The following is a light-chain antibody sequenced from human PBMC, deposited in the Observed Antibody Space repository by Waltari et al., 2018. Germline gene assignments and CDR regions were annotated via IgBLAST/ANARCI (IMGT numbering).Light chain of an antibody. CDR1: QGLVYSDGNIY. CDR2: KIS. J-gene: IGKJ1*01. Sequence: DVVLTQSPLSLPVTLGQPASISCTSSQGLVYSDGNIYLSWFHQRPGPSPRRMIHKISNRYSGVPDRFTGSGSGTDFTLRISRVEAEDFGVYYCMQGTHWPWTFGQGTRVEIK. CDR3: MQGTHWPWT. V-gene: IGKV2-30*01.